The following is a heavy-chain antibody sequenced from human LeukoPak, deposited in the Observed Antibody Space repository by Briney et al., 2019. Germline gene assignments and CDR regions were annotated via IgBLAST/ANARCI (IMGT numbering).Heavy chain of an antibody. V-gene: IGHV3-30*18. Sequence: QAGGSLRLSCAASGFTFSSYGMHWVRQAPGKGLEWVAVISYDGSNKYYADSEKGRFTISRDNSKNTLYLQMNSLRAEDTAVYYCAKDDTLIAVAGRTLDYWGRGTLVTVSS. D-gene: IGHD6-19*01. CDR2: ISYDGSNK. CDR1: GFTFSSYG. J-gene: IGHJ4*02. CDR3: AKDDTLIAVAGRTLDY.